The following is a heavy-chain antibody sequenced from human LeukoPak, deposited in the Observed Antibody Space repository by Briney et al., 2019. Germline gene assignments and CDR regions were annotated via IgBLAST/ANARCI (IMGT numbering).Heavy chain of an antibody. V-gene: IGHV3-21*06. CDR2: VSTSSSYI. CDR3: ARVHSSGQLETFDY. J-gene: IGHJ4*02. D-gene: IGHD6-19*01. Sequence: GGPLTLSCAPSGFTLSSYSMNCVRQAPGRGLEWLSSVSTSSSYIYYADSVKGRFTSSRDNAKNSMYLQMNSLRAEDTAVYYCARVHSSGQLETFDYWGQGTLVTVSS. CDR1: GFTLSSYS.